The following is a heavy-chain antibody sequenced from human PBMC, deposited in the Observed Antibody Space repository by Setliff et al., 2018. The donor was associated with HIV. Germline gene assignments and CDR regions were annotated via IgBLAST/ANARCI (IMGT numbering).Heavy chain of an antibody. J-gene: IGHJ1*01. CDR3: ATIRAYYYDSSCQEYFQY. D-gene: IGHD3-22*01. V-gene: IGHV1-24*01. CDR1: GYSLTDLS. Sequence: GASVKVSCKVSGYSLTDLSIHWVRQAPGKGLEWMGGFDPEDGETVYAQKLQGRVTMTEDTSTDTAYMELSSLRSEDTAMYYCATIRAYYYDSSCQEYFQYWGHGTLVTVSS. CDR2: FDPEDGET.